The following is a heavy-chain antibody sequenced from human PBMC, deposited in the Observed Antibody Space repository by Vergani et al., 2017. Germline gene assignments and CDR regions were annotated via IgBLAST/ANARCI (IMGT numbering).Heavy chain of an antibody. CDR1: AYSISSGFF. J-gene: IGHJ4*02. D-gene: IGHD3-9*01. CDR2: MDYNGLA. Sequence: QVQLQESGPGLVRPSATPSLHCPVSAYSISSGFFWGWIRQPPGKGLEWIGSMDYNGLAYYSPSLKSRVTISVDTPKNHFSLKLSSVTAADTAVYYCVRDKTYYDTLIGYAGYYFDSWGQGALVTVS. CDR3: VRDKTYYDTLIGYAGYYFDS. V-gene: IGHV4-38-2*02.